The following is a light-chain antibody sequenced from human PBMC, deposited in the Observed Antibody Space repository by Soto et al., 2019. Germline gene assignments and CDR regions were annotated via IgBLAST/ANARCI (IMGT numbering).Light chain of an antibody. V-gene: IGKV3-15*01. Sequence: EIVMTQSPATLSVSPGERVTLSCRASQSISNNLAWYQQKVGQAPRLLISGASTRATGIPARFSGSGSGTEFTLTISSLQSEDFAIYYCQQYHHWPPLTFGGGTKVEIK. CDR2: GAS. J-gene: IGKJ4*01. CDR3: QQYHHWPPLT. CDR1: QSISNN.